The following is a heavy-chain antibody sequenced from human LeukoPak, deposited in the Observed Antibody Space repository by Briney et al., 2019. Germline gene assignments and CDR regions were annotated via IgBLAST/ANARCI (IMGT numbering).Heavy chain of an antibody. Sequence: GGSLRLSCAASGFTVSSNYMSWVRQPAGKGLEWVSVIYSGGTTYYADSVKGRFAISRDSSKNTLFLRMNSLRDEDTAVYYCAKLVYGYFRGFDYWGQGTLVTVSS. CDR2: IYSGGTT. D-gene: IGHD5-18*01. V-gene: IGHV3-53*01. J-gene: IGHJ4*02. CDR3: AKLVYGYFRGFDY. CDR1: GFTVSSNY.